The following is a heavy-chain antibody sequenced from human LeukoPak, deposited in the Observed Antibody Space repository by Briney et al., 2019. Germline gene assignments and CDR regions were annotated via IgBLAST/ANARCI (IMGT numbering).Heavy chain of an antibody. D-gene: IGHD3-10*01. V-gene: IGHV4-59*08. CDR1: GDSISSYY. J-gene: IGHJ3*02. CDR2: IYYSGST. Sequence: SEALSLTCTVSGDSISSYYWSWIRQPPGKGLEWIGYIYYSGSTKYNPSLKSRVTISVDTSKNQFSLKLSSVTAADTAVYYCARGHTMVRGVILDAFDIWGQGTMVTVSS. CDR3: ARGHTMVRGVILDAFDI.